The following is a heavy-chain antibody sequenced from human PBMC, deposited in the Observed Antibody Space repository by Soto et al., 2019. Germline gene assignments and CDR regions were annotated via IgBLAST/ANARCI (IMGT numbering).Heavy chain of an antibody. CDR1: GGSISSGGSY. D-gene: IGHD1-26*01. J-gene: IGHJ6*02. V-gene: IGHV4-31*03. Sequence: SETLSLTCTVSGGSISSGGSYWTWIRQHPGKGLEWIGYTYYIGSPYYNPSLQSRVTISVDTSKNQVSLKLSSVTAADTAVYYCARAGGTVAAINFYGLDVWGQGTTVTVSS. CDR2: TYYIGSP. CDR3: ARAGGTVAAINFYGLDV.